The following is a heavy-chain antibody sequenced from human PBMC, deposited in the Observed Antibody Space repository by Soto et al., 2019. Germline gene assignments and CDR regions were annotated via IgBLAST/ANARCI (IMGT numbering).Heavy chain of an antibody. CDR2: ISYDGSNK. Sequence: ESGGGVVQPGRSLRLSCAASGFTFSSYAMHWVRQAPGKGLEWVAVISYDGSNKYYADSVKGRFTISRDNSKNTLYLQMNSLRAEDTAVYYCARGELERGWFDPWGQGTLVTVSS. V-gene: IGHV3-30-3*01. D-gene: IGHD1-1*01. CDR3: ARGELERGWFDP. J-gene: IGHJ5*02. CDR1: GFTFSSYA.